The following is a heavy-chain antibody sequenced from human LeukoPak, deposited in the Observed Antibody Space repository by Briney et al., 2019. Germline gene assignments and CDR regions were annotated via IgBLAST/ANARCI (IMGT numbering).Heavy chain of an antibody. Sequence: ASVKVSCKASGYTFTSYGISWVRQAPGQGLEWMGWISAYNGNTNYAQKLQGRVTMATDTSTSTAYMELRSLRSDDTAVYYCARGVYSGYDLTIEYWGQGTLVTVSS. D-gene: IGHD5-12*01. CDR1: GYTFTSYG. J-gene: IGHJ4*02. CDR2: ISAYNGNT. V-gene: IGHV1-18*01. CDR3: ARGVYSGYDLTIEY.